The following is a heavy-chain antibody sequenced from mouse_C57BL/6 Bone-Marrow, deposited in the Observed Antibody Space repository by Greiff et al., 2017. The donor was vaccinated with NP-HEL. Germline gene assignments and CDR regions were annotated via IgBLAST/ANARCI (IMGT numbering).Heavy chain of an antibody. CDR3: ARSPPYYSNYFDY. D-gene: IGHD2-5*01. CDR2: ISYSGST. J-gene: IGHJ2*01. Sequence: EVQLQQSGPGLAKPSQTLSLTCSVTGYSITSDYRNWIRKFPGNKLEYMGYISYSGSTYYNPSLKSRISITRDTSKNQYYLQLNSVTTEDTATYYCARSPPYYSNYFDYWGQGTTLTVSS. CDR1: GYSITSDY. V-gene: IGHV3-8*01.